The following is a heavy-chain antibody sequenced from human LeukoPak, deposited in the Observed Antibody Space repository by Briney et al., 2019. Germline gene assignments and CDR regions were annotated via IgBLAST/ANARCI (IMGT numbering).Heavy chain of an antibody. Sequence: GGSLRLSCAASGFIFSSYGMHWVRQAPGKGLEWVAFTRYDGSNKYYADSVKGRFTISRDNSKNTLYLQMDSLRAEDTAVYYCAKVGDTAMVTYFDYWGQGTLVSVSS. CDR2: TRYDGSNK. V-gene: IGHV3-30*02. D-gene: IGHD5-18*01. CDR3: AKVGDTAMVTYFDY. J-gene: IGHJ4*02. CDR1: GFIFSSYG.